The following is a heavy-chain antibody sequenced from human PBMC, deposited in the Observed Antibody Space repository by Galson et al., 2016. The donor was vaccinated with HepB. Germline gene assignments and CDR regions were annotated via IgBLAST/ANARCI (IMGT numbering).Heavy chain of an antibody. Sequence: SETLSLTCNVSGGSIRNHYWSWIRQPPGKGLEWIGYIYPNGNTNFNPSLESRVGLSLATSKNGVSLELRSVTAADTAGYYCAREELGRWGPGFDYWGQGTLATVSS. D-gene: IGHD3-10*01. J-gene: IGHJ4*02. CDR2: IYPNGNT. CDR1: GGSIRNHY. V-gene: IGHV4-59*11. CDR3: AREELGRWGPGFDY.